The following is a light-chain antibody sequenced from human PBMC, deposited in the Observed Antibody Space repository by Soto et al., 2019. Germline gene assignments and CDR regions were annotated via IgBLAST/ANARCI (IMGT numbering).Light chain of an antibody. Sequence: AFQLTQSPSSLSASVGDRVTITCRASQGISSALAWYQQKPGKTPKLLIYYASSLESGVPSRFSGSGSGTDFTLTISSLQPEDFATYYCQQFNNYLFTFGPGTKVDIK. CDR1: QGISSA. V-gene: IGKV1D-13*01. J-gene: IGKJ3*01. CDR3: QQFNNYLFT. CDR2: YAS.